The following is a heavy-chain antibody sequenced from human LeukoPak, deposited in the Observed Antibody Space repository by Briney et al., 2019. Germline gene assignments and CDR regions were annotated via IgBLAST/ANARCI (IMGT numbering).Heavy chain of an antibody. V-gene: IGHV3-48*01. CDR1: GFTFSSYS. Sequence: GGSLILSCSASGFTFSSYSRNWVRQAPGKGLEWIAYICCSSSTIYYADSQSRRFTISGDNAKNSRYQQMNSLRAEAAAVYYCSRDARIYCSGYYRDAFYIWGQGTMVTVSS. J-gene: IGHJ3*02. D-gene: IGHD3-22*01. CDR2: ICCSSSTI. CDR3: SRDARIYCSGYYRDAFYI.